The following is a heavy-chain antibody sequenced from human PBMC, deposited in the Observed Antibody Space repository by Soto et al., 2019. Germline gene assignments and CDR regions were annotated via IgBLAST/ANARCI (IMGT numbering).Heavy chain of an antibody. D-gene: IGHD4-17*01. CDR3: ARDVNDYGDLGLDY. CDR1: GFTFSRNG. CDR2: IWYDGSNK. V-gene: IGHV3-33*01. Sequence: GVSLRLSCAASGFTFSRNGMHWVRQAPGKGLEWVALIWYDGSNKNYADSVKGRFTISRDNSKNTLYLQMNSLRAEDTAVYYCARDVNDYGDLGLDYWGQGTLVTVSS. J-gene: IGHJ4*02.